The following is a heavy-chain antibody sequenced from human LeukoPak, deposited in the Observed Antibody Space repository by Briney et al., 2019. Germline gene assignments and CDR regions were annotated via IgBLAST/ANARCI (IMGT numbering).Heavy chain of an antibody. J-gene: IGHJ4*02. D-gene: IGHD6-19*01. Sequence: GGSLRLSCAASGFTFDDYAMHRVRQAPGKGLEWVSGISWNSGSIGYADSVKGRFTISRDNAKNSLYLQMNSLRAEDTALYYCAKDMLPYNSGWCDYWGQGTLVTVSS. CDR2: ISWNSGSI. V-gene: IGHV3-9*01. CDR3: AKDMLPYNSGWCDY. CDR1: GFTFDDYA.